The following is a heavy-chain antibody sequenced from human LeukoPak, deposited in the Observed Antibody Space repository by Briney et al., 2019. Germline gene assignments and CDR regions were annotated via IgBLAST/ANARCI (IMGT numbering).Heavy chain of an antibody. CDR3: ARDSAVAGKGGTDY. CDR2: ISAYNGNT. V-gene: IGHV1-18*01. D-gene: IGHD6-19*01. J-gene: IGHJ4*02. Sequence: GASVKVSCKASGYTFTSYGISWVRQAPGQGLEWMGWISAYNGNTNYAQKLQGRVTMTTDTFTSTAYMELRSLRSDDTAVYYCARDSAVAGKGGTDYWGQGTLVTVSS. CDR1: GYTFTSYG.